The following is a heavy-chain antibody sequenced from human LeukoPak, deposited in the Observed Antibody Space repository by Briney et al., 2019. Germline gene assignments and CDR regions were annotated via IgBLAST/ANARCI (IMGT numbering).Heavy chain of an antibody. V-gene: IGHV3-11*04. J-gene: IGHJ5*02. D-gene: IGHD3-3*01. CDR3: ARVTYYDFWSGYRFDP. CDR2: ISSSGSTI. Sequence: GGSLRLSCAASGFTFSHYYMSWIRQAPGKGLEWVSYISSSGSTIYYADSVKGRFTISRDNAKNSLYLQMNSLRAEDTAVYYCARVTYYDFWSGYRFDPWGQGTLVTVSS. CDR1: GFTFSHYY.